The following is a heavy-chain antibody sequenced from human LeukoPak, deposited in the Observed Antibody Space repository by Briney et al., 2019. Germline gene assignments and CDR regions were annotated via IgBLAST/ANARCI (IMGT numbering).Heavy chain of an antibody. J-gene: IGHJ4*02. D-gene: IGHD5-18*01. V-gene: IGHV3-21*01. CDR3: ARDRGYSYGLDY. CDR2: ISSSSSYI. CDR1: GFTFSSYS. Sequence: GGSLRPSCAASGFTFSSYSMNWVRQAPGKGLEWISSISSSSSYIYYADSVKGRFTISRDNAKNSLYLQMNSLRAEDTAVYYCARDRGYSYGLDYWGQGTLVTVSS.